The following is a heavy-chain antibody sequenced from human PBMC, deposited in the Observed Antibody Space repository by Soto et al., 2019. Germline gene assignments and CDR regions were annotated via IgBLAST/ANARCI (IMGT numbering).Heavy chain of an antibody. CDR2: IYHSGST. Sequence: SETLSLTCAVSSGSISSSNWWSWVRQPPGKGLEWIGEIYHSGSTNYNPSLKSRVTISVDKSKNQFSLKLSSVTAADTAVYYCARDGYYYDSSGYQRVYYFDYWGQGTLVTVSS. V-gene: IGHV4-4*02. CDR1: SGSISSSNW. CDR3: ARDGYYYDSSGYQRVYYFDY. J-gene: IGHJ4*02. D-gene: IGHD3-22*01.